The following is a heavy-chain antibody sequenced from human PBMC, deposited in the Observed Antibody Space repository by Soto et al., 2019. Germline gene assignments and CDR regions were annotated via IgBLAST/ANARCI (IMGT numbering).Heavy chain of an antibody. V-gene: IGHV3-20*04. D-gene: IGHD1-26*01. Sequence: EVQLVESGGTVVRPGGSLRLSCAASGFTFDEYGMTWVRQAPGKGLEWVSGINWNGANTQYADSVRGRFTISRDNAKNSLYLQMNGLRAVDTAFYYCARDFEVGTYDHWGQGTLVTVSS. CDR3: ARDFEVGTYDH. CDR2: INWNGANT. CDR1: GFTFDEYG. J-gene: IGHJ4*02.